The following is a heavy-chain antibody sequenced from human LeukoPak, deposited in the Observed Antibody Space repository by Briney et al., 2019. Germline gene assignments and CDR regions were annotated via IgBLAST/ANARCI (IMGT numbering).Heavy chain of an antibody. CDR2: IYPGDADT. CDR3: ARGDYGSGSYLNWFDP. CDR1: GYSFTNYW. J-gene: IGHJ5*02. D-gene: IGHD3-10*01. Sequence: GESLKISCKGSGYSFTNYWIGWVRQMPGKGLEWMGIIYPGDADTRYSPSFQGQVTISADKSISTAYLQWSSLKASDTAMYNCARGDYGSGSYLNWFDPWGQGTLVTVSS. V-gene: IGHV5-51*01.